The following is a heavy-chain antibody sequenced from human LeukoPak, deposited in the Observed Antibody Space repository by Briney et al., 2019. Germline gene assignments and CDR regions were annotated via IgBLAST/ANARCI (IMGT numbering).Heavy chain of an antibody. CDR2: INHSGST. CDR1: GGSFSGYY. V-gene: IGHV4-34*01. Sequence: PSETLSLTCAVYGGSFSGYYWSWLRQPPGKGLEWIGEINHSGSTNYNPSLKSRVTISVDTSKNQFSLQLSSVTAADTAVYYCARGPRRYCSSTSCTYYFDYWGQGTLVTVSS. J-gene: IGHJ4*02. D-gene: IGHD2-2*01. CDR3: ARGPRRYCSSTSCTYYFDY.